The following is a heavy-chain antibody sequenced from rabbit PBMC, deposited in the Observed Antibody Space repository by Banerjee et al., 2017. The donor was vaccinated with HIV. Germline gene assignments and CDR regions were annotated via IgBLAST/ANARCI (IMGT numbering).Heavy chain of an antibody. CDR3: ARDMVAGVRGINL. D-gene: IGHD4-1*01. V-gene: IGHV1S40*01. CDR2: IYGGSDIT. CDR1: GFSFSSNYY. J-gene: IGHJ4*01. Sequence: QSLEESGGDLVKPGASLTLTCTASGFSFSSNYYMCWVRQAPGKGLEWIGAIYGGSDITYYANWAKGRFTITRSTSLNTVDLKMTSLTAADTATYFCARDMVAGVRGINLWGQGTLVTVS.